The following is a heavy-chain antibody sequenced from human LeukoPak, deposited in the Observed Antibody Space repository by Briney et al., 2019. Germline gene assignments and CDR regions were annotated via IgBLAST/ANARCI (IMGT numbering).Heavy chain of an antibody. CDR3: ARDPGDILTGYRTGFDY. J-gene: IGHJ4*02. Sequence: SETLSLTCTVSGGSISSYYWSWIRQPPGKGLEWIGYIYYSGSTNYNPSLKSRVTISVDTSKNQFSLKLSSVTAADTAVYYCARDPGDILTGYRTGFDYWGQGTLVTVSS. CDR1: GGSISSYY. CDR2: IYYSGST. D-gene: IGHD3-9*01. V-gene: IGHV4-59*01.